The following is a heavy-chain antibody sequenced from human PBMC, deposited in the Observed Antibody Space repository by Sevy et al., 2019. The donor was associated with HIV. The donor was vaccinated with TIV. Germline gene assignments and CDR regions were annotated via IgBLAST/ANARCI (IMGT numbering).Heavy chain of an antibody. CDR1: GFTFDDYA. D-gene: IGHD2-15*01. V-gene: IGHV3-9*01. Sequence: GGCLRLSCAASGFTFDDYAMHWVRQAPGKGLEWVSGISWNSGSIGYADSVKGRFTISRDNAKNSLYLQMNSLRAEDTALYYCAKEGYCTGGSCWYGMDVWGQGTTVTVSS. CDR2: ISWNSGSI. CDR3: AKEGYCTGGSCWYGMDV. J-gene: IGHJ6*02.